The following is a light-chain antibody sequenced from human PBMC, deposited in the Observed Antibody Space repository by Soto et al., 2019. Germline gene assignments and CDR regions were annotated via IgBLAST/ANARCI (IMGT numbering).Light chain of an antibody. Sequence: QSVLTQPASVSGSPGQSITISCTGTSSDVGSYNLVSWYQQHPGKAPKLMIYEGSKRRSGVSNRFSGSKSGNTASLTISGLQAEDEADYYCCSYAGSISWVFGGGTKLTVL. CDR3: CSYAGSISWV. J-gene: IGLJ3*02. V-gene: IGLV2-23*01. CDR2: EGS. CDR1: SSDVGSYNL.